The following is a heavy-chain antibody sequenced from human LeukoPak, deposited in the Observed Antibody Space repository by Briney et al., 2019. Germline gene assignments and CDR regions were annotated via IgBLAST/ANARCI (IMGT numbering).Heavy chain of an antibody. J-gene: IGHJ6*03. CDR1: GGSFSGYY. CDR3: ARGSLRGYYYYYYMDV. V-gene: IGHV4-34*01. CDR2: INHSGST. D-gene: IGHD3-10*01. Sequence: SETLSLTCAVYGGSFSGYYWSWIRQPPGKGLEWIGEINHSGSTNYNPSLKSRVTISVDTSKNQFSLKLSSVTAADTAVYYCARGSLRGYYYYYYMDVWGKGTTVTVSS.